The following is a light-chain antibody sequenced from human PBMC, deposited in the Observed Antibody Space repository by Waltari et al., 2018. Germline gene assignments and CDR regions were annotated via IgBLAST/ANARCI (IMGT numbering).Light chain of an antibody. J-gene: IGKJ2*01. Sequence: EIVLTQSPGTLSLSPGERATLSCRASQSVRSSNLAWYQQKPGQAPRLLIYAASSRATGIPDRFSGSGSGTDFTLTISRLEPEDFAVYYCQQYGSSPLYTFAQGTKLEIK. CDR2: AAS. V-gene: IGKV3-20*01. CDR1: QSVRSSN. CDR3: QQYGSSPLYT.